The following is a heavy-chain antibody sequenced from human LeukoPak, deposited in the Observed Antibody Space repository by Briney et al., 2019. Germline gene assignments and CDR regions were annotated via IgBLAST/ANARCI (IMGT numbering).Heavy chain of an antibody. Sequence: SQTLSLTCAISGDSVSTNGAAWNWIRQSPSRGLEWLGRTYYRSKWYTDYAVSVKSRITINPDTSKNQFSLLLNSVTPEDTALYYCAGGGTGYCSTTNCYFNSWGQGTLVTVSS. D-gene: IGHD2-2*01. CDR1: GDSVSTNGAA. J-gene: IGHJ4*02. CDR2: TYYRSKWYT. CDR3: AGGGTGYCSTTNCYFNS. V-gene: IGHV6-1*01.